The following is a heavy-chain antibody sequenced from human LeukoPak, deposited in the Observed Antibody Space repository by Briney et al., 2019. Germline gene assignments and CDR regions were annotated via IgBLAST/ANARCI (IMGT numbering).Heavy chain of an antibody. V-gene: IGHV3-23*01. Sequence: PGGSLRLSCAASGFTFSSYGMSWVRQAPGKGLEWVSAISGSGGSTNYADSVKGRFTISRDNAKNTLYLLINSLRAEDTAVYYCARVRWGGLYYFDYWGQGTLVTVSS. D-gene: IGHD3-16*01. CDR2: ISGSGGST. CDR3: ARVRWGGLYYFDY. CDR1: GFTFSSYG. J-gene: IGHJ4*02.